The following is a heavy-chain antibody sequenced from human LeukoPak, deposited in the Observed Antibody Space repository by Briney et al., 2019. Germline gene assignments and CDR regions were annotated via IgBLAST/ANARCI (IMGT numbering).Heavy chain of an antibody. J-gene: IGHJ3*02. Sequence: KAGGSLRLSCAASGFTFSSYSMNWVRQAPGRGLEWVSSISSSSSYIYYADSVKGRFTISRDNAKNSLYLQMNSLRAEDTAVYYCARSGMATATDCAFDIWGQGTMVTVSS. V-gene: IGHV3-21*01. D-gene: IGHD5-24*01. CDR2: ISSSSSYI. CDR3: ARSGMATATDCAFDI. CDR1: GFTFSSYS.